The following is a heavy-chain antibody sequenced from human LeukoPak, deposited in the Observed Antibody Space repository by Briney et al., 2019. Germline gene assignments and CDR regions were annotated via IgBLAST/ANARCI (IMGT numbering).Heavy chain of an antibody. CDR1: VGSISSVDYY. Sequence: SQTLCLTRTVSVGSISSVDYYWSWIRQPPGKGLEWIGYIYYSGSTSYNPSLKSRVTISVDTSKNQFSLKLSSVTAADTAVYYCAREKSRGGPYDSSGYSNAFDIWGQGTMVTVSS. D-gene: IGHD3-22*01. J-gene: IGHJ3*02. CDR2: IYYSGST. V-gene: IGHV4-30-4*01. CDR3: AREKSRGGPYDSSGYSNAFDI.